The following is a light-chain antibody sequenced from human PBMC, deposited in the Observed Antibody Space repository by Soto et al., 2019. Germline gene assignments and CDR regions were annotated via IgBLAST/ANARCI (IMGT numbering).Light chain of an antibody. CDR1: QSLVYRDGNTY. CDR3: MQGTHWPPT. CDR2: KFS. Sequence: DVVMTQSPLSLPVTLGQPASISCRSSQSLVYRDGNTYLNWFQQRPGQSPRRLIYKFSDRDSGVPDRFSGSGSGTDFTLKISRVEAEDVGVYYCMQGTHWPPTFGQGTKVEIK. V-gene: IGKV2-30*01. J-gene: IGKJ1*01.